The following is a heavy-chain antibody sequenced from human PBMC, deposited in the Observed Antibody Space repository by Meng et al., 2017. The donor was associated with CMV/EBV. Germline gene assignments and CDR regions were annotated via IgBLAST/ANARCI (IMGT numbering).Heavy chain of an antibody. CDR3: ARGGRGKAAAGKRMDV. Sequence: GGSLRLSCAASGFTFSSYWMSWVRQAPGKGLEWISYISSSGSIIYYADSVKGRFTISRDNAKNSLYLRMNSLRAEDTAVYHCARGGRGKAAAGKRMDVWGQGTTVTVSS. CDR2: ISSSGSII. V-gene: IGHV3-48*04. CDR1: GFTFSSYW. D-gene: IGHD6-13*01. J-gene: IGHJ6*02.